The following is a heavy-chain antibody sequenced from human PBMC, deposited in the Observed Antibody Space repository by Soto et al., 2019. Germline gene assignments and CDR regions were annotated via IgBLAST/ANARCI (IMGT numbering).Heavy chain of an antibody. CDR3: ARARWVHHPEDNGMDV. CDR2: IIPILGIA. V-gene: IGHV1-69*02. D-gene: IGHD1-26*01. J-gene: IGHJ6*02. Sequence: QVQLVQSGAEVKKPGSSVKVSCKASGGTFSSYTISWVRQAPGQGLEWMGRIIPILGIANYAQKFQGRVTITADKSTSTAYMELSSLRSEDTAVYYCARARWVHHPEDNGMDVWGQGTTVTVSS. CDR1: GGTFSSYT.